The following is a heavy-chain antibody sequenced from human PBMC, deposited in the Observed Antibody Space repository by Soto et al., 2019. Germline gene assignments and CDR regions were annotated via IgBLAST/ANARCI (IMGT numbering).Heavy chain of an antibody. CDR3: ASAARFLEWLSSKTNWFDP. CDR2: INHSGST. D-gene: IGHD3-3*01. Sequence: QVQLQQWGAGLLKPSETLSLTCAVYGGSFSGYYWCWIRQPPGKGLEGMGEINHSGSTNYNPSLKSRVTISVDTSKNQFSLKLSSVTAADTAVYYCASAARFLEWLSSKTNWFDPWGQGTLVTVSS. CDR1: GGSFSGYY. V-gene: IGHV4-34*01. J-gene: IGHJ5*02.